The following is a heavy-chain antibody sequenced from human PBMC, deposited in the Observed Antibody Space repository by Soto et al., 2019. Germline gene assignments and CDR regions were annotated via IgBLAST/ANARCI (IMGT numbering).Heavy chain of an antibody. CDR2: ISSSSSYI. CDR3: AIYNWNYKGFVP. Sequence: GGSLRLSCAASGFTFSSYSMNWVRQAPGKGLEWVSSISSSSSYIYYADSVKGRFTISRDNAKNSLYLQMDSLRAEDTAVYYIAIYNWNYKGFVPWGPGTLVTVFS. D-gene: IGHD1-7*01. V-gene: IGHV3-21*01. J-gene: IGHJ5*02. CDR1: GFTFSSYS.